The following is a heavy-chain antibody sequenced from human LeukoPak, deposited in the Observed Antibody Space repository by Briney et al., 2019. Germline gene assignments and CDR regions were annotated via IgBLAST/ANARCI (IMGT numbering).Heavy chain of an antibody. CDR3: ARGLGDYYDTSDFYYAVPAH. CDR2: INPDSGGT. D-gene: IGHD3-22*01. J-gene: IGHJ4*02. V-gene: IGHV1-2*02. Sequence: GASVKVSCKTSGFVFTGYYIHWVRQAPGQGLEWMGCINPDSGGTNYAQKFQGRVTLTRDTSITTAYMELSSLRSDDTAVYFCARGLGDYYDTSDFYYAVPAHWGQGTLVTVSS. CDR1: GFVFTGYY.